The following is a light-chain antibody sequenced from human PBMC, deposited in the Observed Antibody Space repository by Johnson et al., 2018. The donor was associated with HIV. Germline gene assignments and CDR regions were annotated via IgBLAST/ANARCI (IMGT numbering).Light chain of an antibody. Sequence: QSVLTQSPSVSAAPGQKVTISCSGSSSTIGNNYVSWYQLLPGTAPKLLIYENSKRPSGIPDRFSGSKSGTSATLGITGVQTGDEADYYCGTWDTTLSAGRVFGSGTKVTVL. CDR2: ENS. J-gene: IGLJ1*01. CDR3: GTWDTTLSAGRV. CDR1: SSTIGNNY. V-gene: IGLV1-51*02.